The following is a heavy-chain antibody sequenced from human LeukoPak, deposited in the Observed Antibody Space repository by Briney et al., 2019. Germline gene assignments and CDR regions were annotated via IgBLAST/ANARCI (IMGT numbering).Heavy chain of an antibody. V-gene: IGHV1-3*01. CDR2: INAGNGNT. J-gene: IGHJ4*02. D-gene: IGHD3-22*01. Sequence: GASVKVSCKASGYTFTSYAMHWVRQAPGQRLEWMGWINAGNGNTKYSQKFQGRVTITTDESTSTAYMELSSLRSEDTAVYYCAREGLSLDSSDPHGQHWGQGTLVTVSS. CDR3: AREGLSLDSSDPHGQH. CDR1: GYTFTSYA.